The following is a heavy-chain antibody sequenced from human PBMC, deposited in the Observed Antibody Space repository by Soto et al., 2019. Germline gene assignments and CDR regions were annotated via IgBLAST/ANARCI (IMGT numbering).Heavy chain of an antibody. CDR3: ARAAVVVPAPVQPGPYYYGMDV. CDR1: GGSISSGGYY. Sequence: SETLSLTCTVSGGSISSGGYYWSWIRQHPGKGLEWIGYIYYSGSTYYNPSLKSRVTISVDTSKNQFSLKLSSVTAADTAVYYCARAAVVVPAPVQPGPYYYGMDVWGQGTTVTVS. J-gene: IGHJ6*02. V-gene: IGHV4-31*03. CDR2: IYYSGST. D-gene: IGHD2-2*01.